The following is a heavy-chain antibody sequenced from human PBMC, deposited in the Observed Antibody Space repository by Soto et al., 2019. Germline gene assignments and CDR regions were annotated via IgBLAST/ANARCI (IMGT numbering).Heavy chain of an antibody. CDR1: GYTFTGYY. Sequence: ASVKVSCKASGYTFTGYYVHWVRQAPGQGLEWMGWINPNSGDTYLAQRFQGRVTMNRDTSIGTAYMELRGLTSDDTAEYYCAKGGAIVAACTRVYLYNAMDVWAQGTTVTVSS. J-gene: IGHJ6*02. CDR3: AKGGAIVAACTRVYLYNAMDV. CDR2: INPNSGDT. D-gene: IGHD1-26*01. V-gene: IGHV1-2*02.